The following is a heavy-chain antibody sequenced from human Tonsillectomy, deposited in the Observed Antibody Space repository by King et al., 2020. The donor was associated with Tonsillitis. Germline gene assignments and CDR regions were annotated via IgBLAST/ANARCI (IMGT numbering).Heavy chain of an antibody. J-gene: IGHJ4*02. D-gene: IGHD1-26*01. V-gene: IGHV1-46*01. CDR3: ARDAWESLSYFDY. CDR2: INPSGSST. CDR1: GYTFTSYY. Sequence: QLVQSGAEVKKLGASLKVSCKASGYTFTSYYIHWVRQAPGQGLEWMGIINPSGSSTSYAQNFQGRDTMTRDTSTSTVYMELSSLRSDDTAVYYCARDAWESLSYFDYWGQGTLVTVSS.